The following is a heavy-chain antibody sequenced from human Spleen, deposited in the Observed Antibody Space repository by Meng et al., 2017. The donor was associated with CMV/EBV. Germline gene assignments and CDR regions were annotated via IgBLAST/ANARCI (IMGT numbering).Heavy chain of an antibody. CDR3: AREGWYFGSGWFDP. D-gene: IGHD3-10*01. J-gene: IGHJ5*02. CDR2: ISLSSSHI. Sequence: GESLKISCAASGFTFSSYTMNWVRQAPGKGLEWVASISLSSSHINYADSVKGRFTISRDNAKNSLYLQMNSLGAEDTAVYYCAREGWYFGSGWFDPWGQGTLVTVSS. CDR1: GFTFSSYT. V-gene: IGHV3-21*01.